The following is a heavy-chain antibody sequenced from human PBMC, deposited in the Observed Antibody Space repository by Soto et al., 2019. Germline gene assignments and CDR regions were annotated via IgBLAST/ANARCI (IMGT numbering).Heavy chain of an antibody. CDR2: IDGSGQYT. CDR1: GFTLSSYA. CDR3: ARVDRYGDYTPTNAYYYYYGMDV. V-gene: IGHV3-23*01. Sequence: GSLRLSCAASGFTLSSYAMIWVRQAPGKGLEWVSVIDGSGQYTNYADSVKGRFTISRDKSKNTLYLHMDSLRAEDTAVYYCARVDRYGDYTPTNAYYYYYGMDVWGQGTTVTVSS. D-gene: IGHD4-17*01. J-gene: IGHJ6*02.